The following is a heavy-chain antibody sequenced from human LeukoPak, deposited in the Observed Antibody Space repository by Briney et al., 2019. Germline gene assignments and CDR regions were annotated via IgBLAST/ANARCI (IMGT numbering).Heavy chain of an antibody. CDR3: AKGVRYFDWLSNYHYYGMDV. V-gene: IGHV3-23*01. CDR1: GFTFSSYA. Sequence: GGSLRLSCAASGFTFSSYAMSWVRQAPGKGLEWVSAISGSGGSTYYADSVKGRFTISRDNSKNTLYLQMNSLRAEDTAVYYCAKGVRYFDWLSNYHYYGMDVWGQGTTVTVSS. J-gene: IGHJ6*02. D-gene: IGHD3-9*01. CDR2: ISGSGGST.